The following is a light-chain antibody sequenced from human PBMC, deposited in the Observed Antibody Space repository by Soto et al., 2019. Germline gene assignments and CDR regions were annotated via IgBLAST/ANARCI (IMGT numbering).Light chain of an antibody. V-gene: IGLV2-14*03. CDR2: DVT. CDR1: SSDIGAYDY. CDR3: SSYTSSRTLI. J-gene: IGLJ2*01. Sequence: QSALTQPASVSGSPGQSITISCTGASSDIGAYDYVSWYQQNPDKAPTLIIYDVTRRPSGLSNRFSASKSGNTASLTISGLQADDEGDYYCSSYTSSRTLIFGGGTKVTVL.